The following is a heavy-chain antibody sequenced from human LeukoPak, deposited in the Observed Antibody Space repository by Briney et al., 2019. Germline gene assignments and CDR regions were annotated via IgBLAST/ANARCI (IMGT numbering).Heavy chain of an antibody. Sequence: GGSLRLSCAASGFTFSDHYMDWVRQAPGKGLEWVGRTRNKANSYTTEYAASVKDRFTISRDDSEKSLYLQMNSLKTEDTAVYYCARVRYCSSTTCRGAFDIWGHGTMVTVSS. CDR3: ARVRYCSSTTCRGAFDI. J-gene: IGHJ3*02. CDR2: TRNKANSYTT. CDR1: GFTFSDHY. V-gene: IGHV3-72*01. D-gene: IGHD2-2*01.